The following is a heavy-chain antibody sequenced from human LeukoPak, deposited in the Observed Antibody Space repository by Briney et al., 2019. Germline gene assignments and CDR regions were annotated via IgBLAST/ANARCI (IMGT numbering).Heavy chain of an antibody. D-gene: IGHD3-22*01. Sequence: GGSLRLPCAASGFTFSSYAMSWVRQAPGKGLEWVSAISGSGGSTYYADSVKGRFTISRDNSKNTLYLQMNSLRAEDTAVYYCAEMYYYDSSGYYFDYWGQGTLVTVSS. CDR2: ISGSGGST. CDR1: GFTFSSYA. CDR3: AEMYYYDSSGYYFDY. V-gene: IGHV3-23*01. J-gene: IGHJ4*02.